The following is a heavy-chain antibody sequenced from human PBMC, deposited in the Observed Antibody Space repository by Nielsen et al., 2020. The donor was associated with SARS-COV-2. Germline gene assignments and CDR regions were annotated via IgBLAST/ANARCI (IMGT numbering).Heavy chain of an antibody. V-gene: IGHV3-21*01. CDR1: GFTFSSYS. Sequence: GESLKISCAASGFTFSSYSMNWVRQAPGKGLEWVSSISSSSSYIYYADSVKSRFTISRDNAKNSLYLQMNSLRAEDTAVYYCARDQPSYDILTGYLIDYWGQGTLVTVSS. CDR3: ARDQPSYDILTGYLIDY. D-gene: IGHD3-9*01. CDR2: ISSSSSYI. J-gene: IGHJ4*02.